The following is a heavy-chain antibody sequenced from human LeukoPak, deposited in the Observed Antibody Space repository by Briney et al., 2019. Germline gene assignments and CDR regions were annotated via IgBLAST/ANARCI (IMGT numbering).Heavy chain of an antibody. CDR3: ARGLDDSSGYYYDF. V-gene: IGHV4-61*02. Sequence: PSQTLSLTCTVSGGSISSGTYYWSWIRQPAGKGLEWIGRIYTSGSTNYNPSLKSRVTISVDTSNNQFSLKLTSVTAADTALYYCARGLDDSSGYYYDFWGQGTLATVSS. J-gene: IGHJ4*02. CDR2: IYTSGST. CDR1: GGSISSGTYY. D-gene: IGHD3-22*01.